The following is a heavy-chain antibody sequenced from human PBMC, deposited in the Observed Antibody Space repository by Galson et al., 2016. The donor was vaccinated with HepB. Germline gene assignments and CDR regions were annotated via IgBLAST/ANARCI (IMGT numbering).Heavy chain of an antibody. Sequence: SLRLSCAASGFTFSSYAMAWVRQAPGKGLEWVSGISGASGTTLYADSVKGRFTMSRDNSRDALYLEMNTLRVEDTAVYFRAKARGFNTYYYYYMDVWGKGTAVTVSS. CDR3: AKARGFNTYYYYYMDV. D-gene: IGHD3-10*01. J-gene: IGHJ6*03. CDR1: GFTFSSYA. CDR2: ISGASGTT. V-gene: IGHV3-23*01.